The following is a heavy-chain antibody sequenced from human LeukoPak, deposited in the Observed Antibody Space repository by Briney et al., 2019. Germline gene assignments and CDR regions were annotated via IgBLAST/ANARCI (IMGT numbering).Heavy chain of an antibody. Sequence: GGSLRLSCAASGFTFDDYAMHWVRQAPGKGLEWVSGISWNSGSIGCADSVKGRFTISRDNAKNSLYLQMNSLRAEDTALYYCAKDGGPWPGDYYYGMDVWGQGTTVTVSS. CDR1: GFTFDDYA. D-gene: IGHD1-14*01. CDR3: AKDGGPWPGDYYYGMDV. V-gene: IGHV3-9*01. CDR2: ISWNSGSI. J-gene: IGHJ6*02.